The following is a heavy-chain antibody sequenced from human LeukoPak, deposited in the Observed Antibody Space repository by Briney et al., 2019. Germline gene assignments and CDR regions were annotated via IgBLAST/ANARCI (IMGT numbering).Heavy chain of an antibody. J-gene: IGHJ3*02. CDR2: ISDSSSSI. CDR3: AIDAWELPVDAFDI. Sequence: GGSLRLPCAAPGFTFSSYNMNWVRQAPGKGLEWVSYISDSSSSIYYADSVKGRFTISRDNAKNSLHLQLDSLRDEDTALYYCAIDAWELPVDAFDIWGQGTMVTVSS. V-gene: IGHV3-48*02. CDR1: GFTFSSYN. D-gene: IGHD1-26*01.